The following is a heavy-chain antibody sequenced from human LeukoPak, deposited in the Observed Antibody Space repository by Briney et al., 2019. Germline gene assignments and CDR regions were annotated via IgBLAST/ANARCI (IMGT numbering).Heavy chain of an antibody. D-gene: IGHD1-14*01. V-gene: IGHV3-66*01. J-gene: IGHJ4*02. Sequence: GGSLRLSCAASGFTVSSNYMSWVRQAPGKRLEWVSVIYSGGSTYYADSVKGRFTISRDNSKNTLYLQMNSLRAEDTAVYYCARDNPILLTPLDYWGQGTLVTVSS. CDR3: ARDNPILLTPLDY. CDR2: IYSGGST. CDR1: GFTVSSNY.